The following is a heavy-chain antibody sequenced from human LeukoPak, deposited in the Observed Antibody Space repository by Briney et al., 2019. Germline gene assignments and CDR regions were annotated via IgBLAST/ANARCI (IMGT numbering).Heavy chain of an antibody. V-gene: IGHV1-18*01. CDR3: ARDPHPSSGSYLFDAFDI. CDR2: ISAYNGNT. J-gene: IGHJ3*02. CDR1: GYTFTSYD. D-gene: IGHD1-26*01. Sequence: ASVKVSCKASGYTFTSYDINWVRQATGQGLEWMGWISAYNGNTNYAQKLQGRVTMTTDTSTSTAYMELRSLRSDDTAVYYCARDPHPSSGSYLFDAFDIWGQGTMVTVSS.